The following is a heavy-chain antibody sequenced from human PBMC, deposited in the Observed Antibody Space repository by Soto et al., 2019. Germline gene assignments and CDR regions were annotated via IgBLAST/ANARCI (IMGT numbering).Heavy chain of an antibody. CDR2: ISAYNGNT. CDR1: GYTFTSYG. V-gene: IGHV1-18*04. D-gene: IGHD3-22*01. J-gene: IGHJ5*02. Sequence: ASVKVACKASGYTFTSYGISWVRQAPGQGLEWMGWISAYNGNTNYAQKLQGSVTMTTDTSTSTAYMELRSLRSGDTAVYYCGRVTTPRRQNWLDPWGQGNLVTV. CDR3: GRVTTPRRQNWLDP.